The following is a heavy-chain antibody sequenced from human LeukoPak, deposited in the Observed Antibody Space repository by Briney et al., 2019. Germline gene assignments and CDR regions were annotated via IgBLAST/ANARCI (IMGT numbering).Heavy chain of an antibody. CDR1: GFIFSDYY. Sequence: ASVKVSCKASGFIFSDYYLNWVRQAPGQGLEWMGWVDPGSGGTDFAQKFQGRVTMTRDTSISTAYMEVNRLTSDDTAVYYCTRGSMLRGVSDFDYWGQGTLATVSS. CDR3: TRGSMLRGVSDFDY. V-gene: IGHV1-2*02. CDR2: VDPGSGGT. J-gene: IGHJ4*02. D-gene: IGHD3-10*01.